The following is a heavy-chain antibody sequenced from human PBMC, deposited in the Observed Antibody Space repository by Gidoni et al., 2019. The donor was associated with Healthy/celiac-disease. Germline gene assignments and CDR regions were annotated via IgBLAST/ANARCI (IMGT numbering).Heavy chain of an antibody. Sequence: QVQLVESGGGVVQPGRSLRRSCAAAGFTCSSYAMHWVRQAPGQGLEWVAVISYDGLNKYSADSVKGRFTISRDNSNNTLYLQMNSLSAEYTSLYYCATTLYKCGSQLLWDCFDPWGHGTLVTVSS. CDR1: GFTCSSYA. J-gene: IGHJ5*02. D-gene: IGHD2-2*01. CDR3: ATTLYKCGSQLLWDCFDP. CDR2: ISYDGLNK. V-gene: IGHV3-30-3*01.